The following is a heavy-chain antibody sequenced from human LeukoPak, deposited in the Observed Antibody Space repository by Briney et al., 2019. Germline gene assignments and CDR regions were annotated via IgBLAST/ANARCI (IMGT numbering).Heavy chain of an antibody. J-gene: IGHJ4*02. V-gene: IGHV1-8*02. CDR3: ARGYCSSTSCTYFDY. CDR2: MNPNSGNT. CDR1: GYTFTGYY. Sequence: ASVKVSCKASGYTFTGYYMHWVRQATGQGLEWMGWMNPNSGNTGYAQKFQGRVTMTRNTSISTAYMELSSLRSEDTAVYYCARGYCSSTSCTYFDYWGQGTLVTVSS. D-gene: IGHD2-2*01.